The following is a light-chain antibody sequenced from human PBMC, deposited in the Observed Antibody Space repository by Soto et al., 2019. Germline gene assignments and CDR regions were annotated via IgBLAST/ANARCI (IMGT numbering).Light chain of an antibody. CDR1: QSISSW. V-gene: IGKV1-5*03. Sequence: DIQMTQSPSTLSASVGDRITITCRASQSISSWLAWYQHKPGKAPKLLICQASSLESGVPSRFSGSGSGTEFTLTITSLQPDDFATYYCQQYNSNPWTFGQGTKVEIK. J-gene: IGKJ1*01. CDR2: QAS. CDR3: QQYNSNPWT.